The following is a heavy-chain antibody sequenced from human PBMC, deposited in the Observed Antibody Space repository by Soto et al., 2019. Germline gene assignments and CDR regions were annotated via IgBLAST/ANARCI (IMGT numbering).Heavy chain of an antibody. D-gene: IGHD4-17*01. CDR2: INAGNGNT. J-gene: IGHJ3*02. Sequence: ASVKVSCKASGYTFTSYGISWVRQAPGQRLEWMGWINAGNGNTKYSQKFQGRVTITRDTSASTAYMELSSLRSEDTAVYYCADSPMTTVASAYIDIWGQGTMVTVSS. CDR3: ADSPMTTVASAYIDI. CDR1: GYTFTSYG. V-gene: IGHV1-3*01.